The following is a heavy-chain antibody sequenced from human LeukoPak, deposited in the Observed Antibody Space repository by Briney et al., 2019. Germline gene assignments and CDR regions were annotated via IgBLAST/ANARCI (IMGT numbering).Heavy chain of an antibody. D-gene: IGHD6-13*01. J-gene: IGHJ4*02. Sequence: PGRSLRLSCAASGFTFSSYGMHWVRQAPGKGLEWVAVIWCDGSNKYYADSVKGRFTISRDNSKNTLYLQMNSLRAEDTAVYYCARVPGYSSSWQPYYFDYWGQGTLVTVSS. CDR3: ARVPGYSSSWQPYYFDY. CDR1: GFTFSSYG. CDR2: IWCDGSNK. V-gene: IGHV3-33*01.